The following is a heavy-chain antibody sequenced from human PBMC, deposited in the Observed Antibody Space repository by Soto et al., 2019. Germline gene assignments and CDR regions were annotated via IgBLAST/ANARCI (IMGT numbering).Heavy chain of an antibody. Sequence: ASVKVSCKASGYTFTGYYMHWVRQAPGQGLEWMGWINPNSGGTNYAQKFQGWVTMTRDTSISTAYMELSRLRSDDTAVYYCARGGLVLRFLEWFRSYYYYGMDVWG. CDR2: INPNSGGT. CDR1: GYTFTGYY. V-gene: IGHV1-2*04. CDR3: ARGGLVLRFLEWFRSYYYYGMDV. D-gene: IGHD3-3*01. J-gene: IGHJ6*02.